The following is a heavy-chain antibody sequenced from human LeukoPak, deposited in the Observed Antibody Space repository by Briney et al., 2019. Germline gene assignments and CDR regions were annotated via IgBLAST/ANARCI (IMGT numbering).Heavy chain of an antibody. D-gene: IGHD6-19*01. CDR3: AKCHLGSSGWAYYYYGMDV. V-gene: IGHV3-23*01. CDR1: GFTFSSYA. CDR2: ISGSGGST. J-gene: IGHJ6*02. Sequence: GGSLRLTCAASGFTFSSYAMSWVRQAPGKGLEWVSGISGSGGSTYYAESVKGRFTISRDNSKNTLYLQMNSLRAEDTAVYYCAKCHLGSSGWAYYYYGMDVWGQGTTVTVSS.